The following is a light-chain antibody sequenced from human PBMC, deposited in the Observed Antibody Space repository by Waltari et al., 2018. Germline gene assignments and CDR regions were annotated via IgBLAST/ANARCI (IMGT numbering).Light chain of an antibody. CDR3: QQHFGNRFS. V-gene: IGKV4-1*01. J-gene: IGKJ3*01. CDR2: WAS. CDR1: QSVLYSSNDKNY. Sequence: DIVLTQSPDSLTVSLGERATINCKSSQSVLYSSNDKNYLAWYQQKAGQPPKLLFYWASTREAGVPDRFSASGSGTDFTLTINSLAAEDVAVYYCQQHFGNRFSVGPGTKVDIK.